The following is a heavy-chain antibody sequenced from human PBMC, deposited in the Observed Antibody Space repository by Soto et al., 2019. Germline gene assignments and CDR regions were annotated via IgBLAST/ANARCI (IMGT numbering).Heavy chain of an antibody. Sequence: ASVMVSCQSSGDIFSSSAISWVRQAPGQGLEWMGIINPSGGYTSYAQKFQGRVTMTRDTSTRTVYMELSSLRAEDTAVYYCARARNYFDYCGQGTLVTVSA. CDR1: GDIFSSSA. J-gene: IGHJ4*02. CDR3: ARARNYFDY. CDR2: INPSGGYT. V-gene: IGHV1-46*01.